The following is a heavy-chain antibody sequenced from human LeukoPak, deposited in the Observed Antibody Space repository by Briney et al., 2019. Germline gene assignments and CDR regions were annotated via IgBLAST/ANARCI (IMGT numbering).Heavy chain of an antibody. CDR3: ARRINYYDSSGYYYVRYFDS. D-gene: IGHD3-22*01. V-gene: IGHV3-74*01. Sequence: PGGSLRLSCAASGFTFSSYWMYWVRQAPGKGPVWVARINTDGSSLNYADSVKGRFTISRDNAKNTLYLQMNSLGAEDTAVYCCARRINYYDSSGYYYVRYFDSWGQGTLVAVSS. J-gene: IGHJ4*02. CDR1: GFTFSSYW. CDR2: INTDGSSL.